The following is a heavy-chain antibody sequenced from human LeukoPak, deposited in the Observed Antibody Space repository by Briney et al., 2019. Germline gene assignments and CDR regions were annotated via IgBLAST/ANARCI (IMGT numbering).Heavy chain of an antibody. V-gene: IGHV3-33*01. Sequence: GRSLRLSCAASGFTFSSYGMHWVRQAPGKGLEWAAVIWYDGSNKYYADSVKGRFTISRDNSKNTLYLQMNSLRAEDTAVYYCARGTRYDSSGYYSQDLDYWGQGTLVTVSS. CDR2: IWYDGSNK. D-gene: IGHD3-22*01. J-gene: IGHJ4*02. CDR1: GFTFSSYG. CDR3: ARGTRYDSSGYYSQDLDY.